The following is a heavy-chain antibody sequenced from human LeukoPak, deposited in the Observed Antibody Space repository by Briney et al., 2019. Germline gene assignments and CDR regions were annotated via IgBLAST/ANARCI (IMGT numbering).Heavy chain of an antibody. V-gene: IGHV4-39*01. CDR2: IYYSGST. D-gene: IGHD3-10*01. CDR3: ARLGPNYYGSGSYYKGY. Sequence: SETPSLTCTVSGGSISSSSYYWGWIRQPPGKGLEWIGSIYYSGSTYYNPSLKSRVTISVDTSKNQFSLKLSSVTATDTAVYYCARLGPNYYGSGSYYKGYWGQGTLVTVSS. J-gene: IGHJ4*02. CDR1: GGSISSSSYY.